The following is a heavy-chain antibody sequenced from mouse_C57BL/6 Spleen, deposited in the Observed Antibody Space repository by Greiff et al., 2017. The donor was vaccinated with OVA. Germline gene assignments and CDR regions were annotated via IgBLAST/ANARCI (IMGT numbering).Heavy chain of an antibody. CDR1: GYTFTSYW. CDR3: AIYYSGSSPAY. D-gene: IGHD1-1*01. Sequence: QVQLQQPGAELVKPGASVKLSCKASGYTFTSYWMQWVKQRPGQGLEWIGNIDPSDSYTYYNHNVKGKATLTGDTPSSTAYMQLSRLTSEDSAVYDCAIYYSGSSPAYWGKGTLVTVSA. J-gene: IGHJ3*01. CDR2: IDPSDSYT. V-gene: IGHV1-50*01.